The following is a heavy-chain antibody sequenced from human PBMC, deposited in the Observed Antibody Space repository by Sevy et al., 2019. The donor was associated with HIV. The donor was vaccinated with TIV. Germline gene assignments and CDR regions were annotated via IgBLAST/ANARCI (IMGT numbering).Heavy chain of an antibody. Sequence: GGSLRLSCAASGFTFSSYWMSWVRQAPGKGLEWVANIKQDGSEKYYVDSVKGRFTISRDNAKNSLYLQMNSLRAEDTAMYYCARLILELYYYYYGMDVWGQGTTVTVSS. CDR3: ARLILELYYYYYGMDV. V-gene: IGHV3-7*01. J-gene: IGHJ6*02. CDR2: IKQDGSEK. CDR1: GFTFSSYW. D-gene: IGHD2-15*01.